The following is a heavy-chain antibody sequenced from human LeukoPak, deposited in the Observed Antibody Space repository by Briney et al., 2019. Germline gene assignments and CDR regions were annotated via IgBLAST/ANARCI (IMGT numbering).Heavy chain of an antibody. Sequence: GGSLRLSCAASGFTFRNYAMSWVRQAPGKGLEWVANIKQDGSEKYYVDSVKGRFTISRDNAKNSLYLQMNSLRAEDTAVYYCARWFVTKAFDIWGQGTMVTVSS. CDR2: IKQDGSEK. CDR3: ARWFVTKAFDI. CDR1: GFTFRNYA. J-gene: IGHJ3*02. D-gene: IGHD2/OR15-2a*01. V-gene: IGHV3-7*03.